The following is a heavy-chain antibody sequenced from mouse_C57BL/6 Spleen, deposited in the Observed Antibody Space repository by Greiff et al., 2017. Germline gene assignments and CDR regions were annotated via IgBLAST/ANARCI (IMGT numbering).Heavy chain of an antibody. Sequence: EVQVVESGGGLVKPGGSLKLSCAVSGFTFSSYAMSWVSQTPEKRLEWVATISDGGSYTYDPDKVKCRFTISRDNAKNNLYLQMSHLKSEDTARYYWARGRPMCDYAMDYWGQGTLVTVSS. CDR2: ISDGGSYT. CDR3: ARGRPMCDYAMDY. J-gene: IGHJ4*01. V-gene: IGHV5-4*01. CDR1: GFTFSSYA. D-gene: IGHD6-5*01.